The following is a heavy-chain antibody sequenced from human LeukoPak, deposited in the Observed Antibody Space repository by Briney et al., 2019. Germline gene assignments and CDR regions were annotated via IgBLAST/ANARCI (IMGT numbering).Heavy chain of an antibody. CDR2: IYPGDSDT. J-gene: IGHJ4*02. Sequence: GESLKISCKGSGYSFTSYWIGWVRQMPGKGLEWMGIIYPGDSDTRYSPSFQGQVTISADKSISTAYLQWSSLKASDTAMYYCARGDPYYYDSSSYYGFDYWGQGTLVTVSS. V-gene: IGHV5-51*01. D-gene: IGHD3-22*01. CDR1: GYSFTSYW. CDR3: ARGDPYYYDSSSYYGFDY.